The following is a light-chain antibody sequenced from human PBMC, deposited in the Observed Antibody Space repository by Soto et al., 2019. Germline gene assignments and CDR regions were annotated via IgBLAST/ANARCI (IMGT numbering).Light chain of an antibody. J-gene: IGKJ1*01. V-gene: IGKV1-39*01. CDR1: QSISNY. CDR2: AAS. CDR3: RQSYSTPRT. Sequence: DIQMTQSPSSLSASVGDRVTITCRASQSISNYLNWYQQKPGKAPKLLMYAASSLQSGVPSRFGGSGSGTDFTRTISSLQPEDFATYYCRQSYSTPRTFGQGTKVEIK.